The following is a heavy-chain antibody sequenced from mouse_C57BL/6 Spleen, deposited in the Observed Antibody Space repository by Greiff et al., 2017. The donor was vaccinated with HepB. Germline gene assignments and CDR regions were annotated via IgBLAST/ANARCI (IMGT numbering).Heavy chain of an antibody. V-gene: IGHV1-81*01. D-gene: IGHD1-1*01. CDR3: ASPHYYGSSYGFAY. J-gene: IGHJ3*01. Sequence: QVQLKQSGAELARPGASVKLSCKASGYTFTSYGISWVKQRTGQGLEWIGEIYPRSGNTYYNEKFKGKATLTADKSSSTAYMELRSLTSEDSAVYFCASPHYYGSSYGFAYWGQGTLVTVSA. CDR2: IYPRSGNT. CDR1: GYTFTSYG.